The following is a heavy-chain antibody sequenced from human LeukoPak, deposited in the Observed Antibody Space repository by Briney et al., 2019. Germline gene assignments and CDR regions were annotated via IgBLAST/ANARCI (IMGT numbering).Heavy chain of an antibody. CDR2: ILYSGTT. CDR1: GGSIDNYY. J-gene: IGHJ4*02. D-gene: IGHD6-13*01. CDR3: ARDLELGY. Sequence: HSETLSLTCTVCGGSIDNYYWSGIRQPPGEGLVGIGHILYSGTTRYTPSLKSRATISLDTSKKQFALQVTSVTAADTAVYYCARDLELGYWGQGILVTVSS. V-gene: IGHV4-59*01.